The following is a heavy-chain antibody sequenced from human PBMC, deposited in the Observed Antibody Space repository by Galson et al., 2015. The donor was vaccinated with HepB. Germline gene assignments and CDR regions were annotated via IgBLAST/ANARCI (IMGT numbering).Heavy chain of an antibody. D-gene: IGHD2-2*01. V-gene: IGHV3-33*01. CDR3: VRGGYCTSSSCYHLDY. CDR2: AWSDGRNR. CDR1: GFIFSDYG. Sequence: SLRLSCAASGFIFSDYGMHWVRQAPGKGLEWVAIAWSDGRNRYYADSVKGRFSISRDNSNNTLYLQMTSLSAEDTAVYYCVRGGYCTSSSCYHLDYWGRGSLVTVS. J-gene: IGHJ4*02.